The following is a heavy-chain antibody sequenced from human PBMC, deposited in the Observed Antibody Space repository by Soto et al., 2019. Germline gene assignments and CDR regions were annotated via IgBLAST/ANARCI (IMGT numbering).Heavy chain of an antibody. Sequence: SVKVSCKASGGTFSSYAISWVRQAPGQGLEWMGGIIPIFGTANYAQKFQGRVTITADESTSTAYMELSSLRSEDTAVYYCARDRTKLEMAYFDYWGQGTLVTVS. J-gene: IGHJ4*02. D-gene: IGHD1-7*01. V-gene: IGHV1-69*13. CDR1: GGTFSSYA. CDR2: IIPIFGTA. CDR3: ARDRTKLEMAYFDY.